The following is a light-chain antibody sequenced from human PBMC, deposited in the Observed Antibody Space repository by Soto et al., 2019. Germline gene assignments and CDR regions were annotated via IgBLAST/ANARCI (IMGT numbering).Light chain of an antibody. J-gene: IGKJ3*01. CDR3: QQYGSSIT. CDR2: GAS. Sequence: EIVLTQSPGTLSLSPGERATLSCRASQSVSSSYLAWYQQKPGQAPRLLIYGASSRATGIPDRFSGSGSGTDFTLTISRLEPEDFAVYYCQQYGSSITFGPGTKVDIE. V-gene: IGKV3-20*01. CDR1: QSVSSSY.